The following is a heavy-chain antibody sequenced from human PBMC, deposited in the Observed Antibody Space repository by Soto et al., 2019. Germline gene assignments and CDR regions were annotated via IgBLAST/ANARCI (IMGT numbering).Heavy chain of an antibody. J-gene: IGHJ6*04. D-gene: IGHD3-10*01. CDR2: IYYSGST. V-gene: IGHV4-61*01. CDR1: GWSVSSGSYY. Sequence: SAALSLTCTGSGWSVSSGSYYWSRIRGPPGKGLECIGYIYYSGSTNYNTSLKSRVTISVDKSKNPLSLKLSSVTAGDTGVYYCARDYYPIRSPYYYSCMDVWPKGTTVTVSS. CDR3: ARDYYPIRSPYYYSCMDV.